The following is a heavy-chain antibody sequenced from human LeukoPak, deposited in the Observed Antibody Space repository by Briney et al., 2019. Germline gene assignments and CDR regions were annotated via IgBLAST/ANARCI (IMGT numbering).Heavy chain of an antibody. CDR1: GGTFSSYA. D-gene: IGHD1-1*01. J-gene: IGHJ4*02. CDR2: IIPILGIA. Sequence: SVKVSCKASGGTFSSYAISWVRQAPGQGLEWMGRIIPILGIANYAQKFQGRVTMTRDTSISTAYMELSRLRSDDTAVYYCARDLPRLQLLYYFDYWGQGTLVTVSS. CDR3: ARDLPRLQLLYYFDY. V-gene: IGHV1-69*04.